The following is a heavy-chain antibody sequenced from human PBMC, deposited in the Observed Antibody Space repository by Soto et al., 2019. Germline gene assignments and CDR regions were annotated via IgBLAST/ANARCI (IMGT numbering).Heavy chain of an antibody. CDR2: NYYSGTT. D-gene: IGHD3-3*01. J-gene: IGHJ5*02. CDR1: GVSISSGDYY. V-gene: IGHV4-30-4*01. CDR3: ASRSFWSDGGRFDP. Sequence: QVQLQESGPGLVKPSQTLSLTCTVSGVSISSGDYYWSWIRQPPGKGLEWIGYNYYSGTTYYNPSLKSRVTISAATSKNQFSLKLSSVTAADTAVYYCASRSFWSDGGRFDPWGQGTLVTVSS.